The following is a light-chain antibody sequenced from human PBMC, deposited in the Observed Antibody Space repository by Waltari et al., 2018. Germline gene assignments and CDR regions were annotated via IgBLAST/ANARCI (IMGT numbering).Light chain of an antibody. Sequence: DIVLTQSPATLSLSPGDSATLSCRASQTVRGYLAWYHHKLGQAPRLLMSDASQRATGIPARFSGSGSGTDFTLIITSLEPEDFAVYYCQHRSDWPLYTFGQGTKLELK. V-gene: IGKV3-11*01. J-gene: IGKJ2*01. CDR2: DAS. CDR1: QTVRGY. CDR3: QHRSDWPLYT.